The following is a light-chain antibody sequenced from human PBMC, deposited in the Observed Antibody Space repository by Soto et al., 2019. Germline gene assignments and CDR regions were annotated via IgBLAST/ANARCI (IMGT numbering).Light chain of an antibody. CDR1: HTFLSN. CDR2: AAS. Sequence: ENVITHSPATVSVSPGERATLSCRASHTFLSNLSWYQQKPGQAPRLLIYAASTRATGIPARFSGSGSGTEFTLTISSLQSEDFAVYYCQQYNNWPITFGQGTRLAIK. CDR3: QQYNNWPIT. V-gene: IGKV3-15*01. J-gene: IGKJ5*01.